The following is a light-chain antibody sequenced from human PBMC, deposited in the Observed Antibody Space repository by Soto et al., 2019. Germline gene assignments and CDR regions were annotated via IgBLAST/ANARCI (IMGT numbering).Light chain of an antibody. CDR3: QQYGSAHRT. J-gene: IGKJ1*01. CDR2: GAS. CDR1: QSVSSSY. V-gene: IGKV3-20*01. Sequence: ENVLTQFPGTPSLSPGGKATLSCRASQSVSSSYLAWYQQKPGQAPRLLIYGASSRATGIPDRFSGSGSGTDFTLTISRLEPEDFAVYYCQQYGSAHRTFGQGTKVDIK.